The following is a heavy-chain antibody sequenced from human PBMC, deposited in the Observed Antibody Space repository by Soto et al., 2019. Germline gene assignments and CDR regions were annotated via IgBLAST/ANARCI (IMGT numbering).Heavy chain of an antibody. J-gene: IGHJ4*02. D-gene: IGHD2-2*01. CDR3: ARVYCSSTSCYWYFDY. V-gene: IGHV4-39*01. CDR1: GGSISSSSYY. CDR2: IYYSGST. Sequence: SETLSLTCTVSGGSISSSSYYWGWIRQPPGKGLEWIGSIYYSGSTYYNPSLKSRVTISVDTSKNQFSLKLSSVTAADTAVYYCARVYCSSTSCYWYFDYWGQGTLVTVSS.